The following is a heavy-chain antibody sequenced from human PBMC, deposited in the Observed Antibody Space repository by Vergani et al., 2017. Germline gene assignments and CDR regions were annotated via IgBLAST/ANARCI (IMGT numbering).Heavy chain of an antibody. CDR1: GFTFGDYG. Sequence: EAQLVESGGGVVRPGESLRLSCAASGFTFGDYGMNWVRQAPGKGLEWVSGINWNGRSTDYADSVKGRFTISRDNAKNSLYLQMNSLRAEDTAVYYCARDMHYYGSGSYSYYFDYWGQGTLVTVSS. CDR3: ARDMHYYGSGSYSYYFDY. D-gene: IGHD3-10*01. V-gene: IGHV3-20*04. CDR2: INWNGRST. J-gene: IGHJ4*02.